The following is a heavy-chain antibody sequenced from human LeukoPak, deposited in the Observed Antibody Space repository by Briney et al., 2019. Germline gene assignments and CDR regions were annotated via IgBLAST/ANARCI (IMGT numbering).Heavy chain of an antibody. CDR1: GYTFTGYY. Sequence: ASVKVSCKASGYTFTGYYMHWVRQAPGQGLEWMGWINPNSGGTNYAQKFQGRVTMTRDTSISTAYMELSRLRSDDTAVYYCARTRRGYYAQSYYYCMDVWGKGTTVTISS. V-gene: IGHV1-2*02. CDR3: ARTRRGYYAQSYYYCMDV. CDR2: INPNSGGT. J-gene: IGHJ6*03. D-gene: IGHD3-22*01.